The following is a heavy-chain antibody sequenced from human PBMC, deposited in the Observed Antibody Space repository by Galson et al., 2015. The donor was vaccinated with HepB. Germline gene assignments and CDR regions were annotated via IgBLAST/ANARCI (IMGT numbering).Heavy chain of an antibody. D-gene: IGHD6-19*01. Sequence: QSGAEVKKPGESLKISCKGSGYSFPTYWIGWVRQMPGKGLEWMGIIFPADSNTKYSPSFQGQVTVSADLSISTAHLQWGSLKVSDTAMYYCARPAGRGYSTGRAPYYFDYWGQGTLVTVSS. V-gene: IGHV5-51*03. CDR3: ARPAGRGYSTGRAPYYFDY. CDR1: GYSFPTYW. CDR2: IFPADSNT. J-gene: IGHJ4*02.